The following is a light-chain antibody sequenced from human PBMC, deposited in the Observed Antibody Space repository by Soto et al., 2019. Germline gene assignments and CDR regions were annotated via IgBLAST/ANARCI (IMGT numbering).Light chain of an antibody. J-gene: IGLJ2*01. CDR2: EVS. CDR3: SSYTSRSTPV. Sequence: QSVLTQPASVSGSPGQSITISCTGTSSDVGTYKYVSWYQQLPGKAPKLMIYEVSNRPSGVSNRFSGSKSGNTASLTISELQAEVEADYYCSSYTSRSTPVFGGGTQLTVL. CDR1: SSDVGTYKY. V-gene: IGLV2-14*01.